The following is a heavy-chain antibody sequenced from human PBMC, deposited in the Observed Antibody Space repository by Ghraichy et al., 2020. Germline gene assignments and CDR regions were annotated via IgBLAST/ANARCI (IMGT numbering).Heavy chain of an antibody. CDR3: ARIAARPAYYYGMDV. D-gene: IGHD6-6*01. J-gene: IGHJ6*02. Sequence: LSLTCAASGFTFSSYWMHWVRQAPGKGLVWVSRINSDGSSTSYADSVKGRFTISRDNAKNTLYLQMNSLRAEDTAVYYCARIAARPAYYYGMDVWGQGTTVTVSS. V-gene: IGHV3-74*01. CDR2: INSDGSST. CDR1: GFTFSSYW.